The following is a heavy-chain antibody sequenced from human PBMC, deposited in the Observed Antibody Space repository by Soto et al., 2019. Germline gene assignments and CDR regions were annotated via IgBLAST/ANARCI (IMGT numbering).Heavy chain of an antibody. CDR1: GGSFSGYY. D-gene: IGHD5-12*01. CDR2: INHSGST. CDR3: ARGPEWLRLYYFDY. Sequence: QVQLQQWGAGLLKPSETLSLTCAVYGGSFSGYYWSWILQPPGKGLERIGEINHSGSTNYNPSLKSRVTRPVDTSKNQFSLKLSSVPAADTAVYYCARGPEWLRLYYFDYWGQGTLVTVSS. V-gene: IGHV4-34*01. J-gene: IGHJ4*02.